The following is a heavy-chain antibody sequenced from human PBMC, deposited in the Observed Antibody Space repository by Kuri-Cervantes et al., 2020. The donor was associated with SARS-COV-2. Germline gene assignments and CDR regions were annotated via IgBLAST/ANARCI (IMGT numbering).Heavy chain of an antibody. Sequence: SVKVSCKASGGTFSSYAISWVRQAPGQGLEWMGGIIPIFGTANYAQKFQGRVTITTDESTSTAYMELSSLRSEDTAVYYCARAAAVTTYYYYYMDVWGKGTTVTVSS. CDR1: GGTFSSYA. V-gene: IGHV1-69*05. CDR3: ARAAAVTTYYYYYMDV. J-gene: IGHJ6*03. D-gene: IGHD4-11*01. CDR2: IIPIFGTA.